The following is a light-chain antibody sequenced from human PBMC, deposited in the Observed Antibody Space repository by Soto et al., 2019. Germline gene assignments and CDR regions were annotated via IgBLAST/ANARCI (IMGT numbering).Light chain of an antibody. J-gene: IGLJ1*01. CDR3: SSYTSSSPFV. CDR1: SSDVGGYNY. CDR2: DVS. V-gene: IGLV2-14*01. Sequence: QSVLTQPASVSGSPGQSITISCTGTSSDVGGYNYVSWYQQHPGKAPKLMIYDVSNRPSGVSNRFSGSKPGNTASLTISGLQAEDEADYYCSSYTSSSPFVFGTGTKSPS.